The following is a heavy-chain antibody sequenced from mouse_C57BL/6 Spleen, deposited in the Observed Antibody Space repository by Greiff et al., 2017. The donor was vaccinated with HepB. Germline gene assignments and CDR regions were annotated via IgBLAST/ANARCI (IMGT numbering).Heavy chain of an antibody. J-gene: IGHJ3*01. D-gene: IGHD2-5*01. V-gene: IGHV10-1*01. Sequence: EVHLVESGGGLVQPKGSLKLSCAASGFSFNTYAMNWVRQAPGKGLEWVARIRSKSNNYATYYADSVKDRFTISRDDSESMLYLQMNNLKTEDTAMYYCVRQSNYFFAYWGQGTLVTVSA. CDR2: IRSKSNNYAT. CDR3: VRQSNYFFAY. CDR1: GFSFNTYA.